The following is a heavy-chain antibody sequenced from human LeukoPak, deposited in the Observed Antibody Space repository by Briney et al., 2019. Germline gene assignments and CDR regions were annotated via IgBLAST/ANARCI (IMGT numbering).Heavy chain of an antibody. CDR1: GGTSSSYA. Sequence: SVKVSCKASGGTSSSYAISWVRQAPGQGLEWMGRIIPILGIANYAQKFQGRVTITADKSTSTAYMELSSLRSEDTAVYYCARVRFGELLDYWGQGTLVTVSS. CDR2: IIPILGIA. V-gene: IGHV1-69*04. CDR3: ARVRFGELLDY. D-gene: IGHD3-10*01. J-gene: IGHJ4*02.